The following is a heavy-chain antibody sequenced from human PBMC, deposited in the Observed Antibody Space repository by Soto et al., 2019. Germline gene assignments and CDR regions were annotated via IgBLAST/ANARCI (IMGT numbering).Heavy chain of an antibody. CDR3: AREEGISDWLAFDY. V-gene: IGHV1-18*04. CDR2: ISTYNGNT. J-gene: IGHJ4*02. Sequence: QVQLVQSGAEVKKPGASVKVSCKASGYTFTDYGISWVRQAPGQGLAWMGWISTYNGNTIYAQKIQGRVTMTTDTSTSTAYVELRSLRSDDTAVYYCAREEGISDWLAFDYWGQGTLVTVSS. CDR1: GYTFTDYG. D-gene: IGHD6-19*01.